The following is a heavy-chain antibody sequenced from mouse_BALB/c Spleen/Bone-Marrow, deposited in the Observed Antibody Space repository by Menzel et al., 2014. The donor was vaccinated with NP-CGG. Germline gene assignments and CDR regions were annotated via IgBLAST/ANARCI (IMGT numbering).Heavy chain of an antibody. D-gene: IGHD2-3*01. Sequence: EVHLVESGGGLVQPGGSLRLSCATSGFTFTDYYMSWVRQPPGKALEWLGFIRNKAKGYTTEYSASVKGRFTISRDNSQSILYLQVNTQRAEDSADYYCARDIKYDIYWYFDVWGAGTTVTVSS. CDR1: GFTFTDYY. CDR3: ARDIKYDIYWYFDV. V-gene: IGHV7-3*02. CDR2: IRNKAKGYTT. J-gene: IGHJ1*01.